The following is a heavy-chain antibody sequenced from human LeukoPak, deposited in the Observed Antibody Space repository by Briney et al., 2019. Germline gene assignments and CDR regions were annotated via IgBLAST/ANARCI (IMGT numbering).Heavy chain of an antibody. D-gene: IGHD2-8*01. Sequence: GGSLSLSCAASGFTFSSYAMSWVRQAPGKGLEWVSAISGSGGSTYYADSVKGRFTISRDNSKNTLYLQMNSLRAEDTAVYYCAKDLYRPQNTYYMDVWGKGTTVTVSS. J-gene: IGHJ6*03. CDR3: AKDLYRPQNTYYMDV. CDR1: GFTFSSYA. V-gene: IGHV3-23*01. CDR2: ISGSGGST.